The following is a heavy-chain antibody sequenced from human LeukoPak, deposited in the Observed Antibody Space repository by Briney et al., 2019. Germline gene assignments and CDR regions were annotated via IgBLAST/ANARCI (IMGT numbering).Heavy chain of an antibody. V-gene: IGHV3-23*01. J-gene: IGHJ4*02. Sequence: GGSLRLSCAASGFTVSSNYMSWVRQAPGKGLEWVSAISGSGGSTYYADSVKGRFTISRDNSKNTLYLQMNSLRAEDTAVYYCAKDVPDSYYDSSADYSWGQGTLVTVPS. CDR1: GFTVSSNY. CDR2: ISGSGGST. CDR3: AKDVPDSYYDSSADYS. D-gene: IGHD3-22*01.